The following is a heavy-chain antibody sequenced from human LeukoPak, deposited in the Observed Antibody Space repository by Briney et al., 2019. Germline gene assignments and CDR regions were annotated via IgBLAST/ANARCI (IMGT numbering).Heavy chain of an antibody. D-gene: IGHD6-13*01. V-gene: IGHV7-4-1*02. CDR1: GYTFTSYA. J-gene: IGHJ4*02. CDR3: ARGYSSYSSSWYQRALNFDY. Sequence: GASVKVSCKASGYTFTSYAMNWVRQAPGQGLEWMGWINTNTGNPTYAQGLTGRFVFSLDTSVSTAYLQISSLKAEDTAVYYCARGYSSYSSSWYQRALNFDYWGQGTLVTVSS. CDR2: INTNTGNP.